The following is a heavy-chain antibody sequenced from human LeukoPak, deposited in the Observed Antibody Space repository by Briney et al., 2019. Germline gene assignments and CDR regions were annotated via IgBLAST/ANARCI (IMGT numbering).Heavy chain of an antibody. Sequence: GGSLRLSCAASGFTFSSYAMHWVRQAPGKGLEWVAVISYDGSNKYYADSVKGRFTISRDNSKNTLYLQMNSLRAEDTAVYYCARDSWYDSSGYYDYYYYYMDVWGKGTTVTVSS. CDR1: GFTFSSYA. D-gene: IGHD3-22*01. CDR2: ISYDGSNK. V-gene: IGHV3-30*04. J-gene: IGHJ6*03. CDR3: ARDSWYDSSGYYDYYYYYMDV.